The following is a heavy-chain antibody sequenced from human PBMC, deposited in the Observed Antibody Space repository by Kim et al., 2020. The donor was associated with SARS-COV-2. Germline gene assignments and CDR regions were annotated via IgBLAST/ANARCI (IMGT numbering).Heavy chain of an antibody. V-gene: IGHV3-48*03. J-gene: IGHJ4*02. CDR3: ARARARFAIFGVVPPAFAY. CDR1: GFTLSSYE. D-gene: IGHD3-3*01. CDR2: ISSSGTTI. Sequence: GGSLRLSCAASGFTLSSYEMNWVRQAPGKGLEWVSYISSSGTTIYYADSVKGRFTISRDNAKNSLYLQMNSLRAEDTAVYCCARARARFAIFGVVPPAFAYWGQGTVVTVYS.